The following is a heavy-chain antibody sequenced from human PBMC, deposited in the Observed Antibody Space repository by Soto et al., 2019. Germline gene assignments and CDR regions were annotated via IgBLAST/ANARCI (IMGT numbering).Heavy chain of an antibody. Sequence: PSETLSLTCTVSGGSISSSSYYWGWIRQPPGKGLEWIGSIYYSGSTYYNPSLKSRVTISVDTSKNQFSLKLSSVTAADTAVYYCARLGGSSWYYYYGMDVWGQGTTVTVSS. CDR2: IYYSGST. CDR3: ARLGGSSWYYYYGMDV. CDR1: GGSISSSSYY. D-gene: IGHD6-13*01. J-gene: IGHJ6*02. V-gene: IGHV4-39*01.